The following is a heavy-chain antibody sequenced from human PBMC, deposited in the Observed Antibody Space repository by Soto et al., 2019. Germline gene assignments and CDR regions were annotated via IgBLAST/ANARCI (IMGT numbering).Heavy chain of an antibody. CDR1: GFTFSSYG. Sequence: GGSLRLSCAASGFTFSSYGMHWVRQAPGKGLEWVAVIWYDGSNKYYADSVKGRFTISRDNSKNTLYLQMNSLRAEDTAVYYCARDWGYDFWSGCYTGLNYYYYGMDVWGQGTTVTVSS. CDR3: ARDWGYDFWSGCYTGLNYYYYGMDV. J-gene: IGHJ6*02. D-gene: IGHD3-3*01. V-gene: IGHV3-33*01. CDR2: IWYDGSNK.